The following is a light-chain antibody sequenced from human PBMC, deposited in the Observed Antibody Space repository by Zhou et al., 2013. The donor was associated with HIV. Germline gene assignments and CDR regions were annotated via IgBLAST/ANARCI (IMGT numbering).Light chain of an antibody. CDR3: QQLNSFPLT. CDR2: DAS. J-gene: IGKJ5*01. V-gene: IGKV1-9*01. Sequence: IQLTQSPSSLSASIGDRVTITCRASQDIVTYVAWYQQTPGTAPRVLIYDASTLQTGVSSRFGGSGSGTEFTLSISGLQREDFAIYYCQQLNSFPLTFGQGTRLEI. CDR1: QDIVTY.